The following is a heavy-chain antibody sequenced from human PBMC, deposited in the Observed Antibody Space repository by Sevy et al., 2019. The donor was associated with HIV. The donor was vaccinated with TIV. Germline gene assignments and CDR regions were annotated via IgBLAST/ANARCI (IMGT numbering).Heavy chain of an antibody. J-gene: IGHJ4*02. D-gene: IGHD1-20*01. CDR3: AKGYKCVTAPCFDF. Sequence: GGSLRLSCAASGFTFVDYAMHWVRQAPGKGLEWVSGITWNSDYIGYADAVRGRFTISRDNAKNSLYLQMSSLRAEDTAVYYCAKGYKCVTAPCFDFWGQGTLVTVSS. CDR1: GFTFVDYA. V-gene: IGHV3-9*01. CDR2: ITWNSDYI.